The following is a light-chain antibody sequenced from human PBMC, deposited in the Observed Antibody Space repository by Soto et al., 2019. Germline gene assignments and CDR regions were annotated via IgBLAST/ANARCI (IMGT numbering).Light chain of an antibody. V-gene: IGKV3-15*01. J-gene: IGKJ5*01. CDR1: QSVSSN. CDR2: GAS. Sequence: EIVMTQSPATLSVSPGERATLSCRASQSVSSNLAWYQQKPGQAPRLLIYGASTRATGIPARFSGSGSGTEFTLTISRLQSEDFAVYYCQQYEKWPPSITFGQGTRREIK. CDR3: QQYEKWPPSIT.